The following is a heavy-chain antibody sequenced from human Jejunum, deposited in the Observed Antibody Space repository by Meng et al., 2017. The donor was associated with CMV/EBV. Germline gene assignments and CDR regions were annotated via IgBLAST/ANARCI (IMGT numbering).Heavy chain of an antibody. CDR1: FSFSSYS. D-gene: IGHD2-2*01. J-gene: IGHJ4*02. V-gene: IGHV3-21*06. Sequence: FSFSSYSMNWIRQAPGKGLEWVSSISSTVGLTYYADSMKGRFTISRDNGRNSLYLQMDSLRAEDTAVYYCARDPGYSTNWYGGGDFWGQGALVTVSS. CDR2: ISSTVGLT. CDR3: ARDPGYSTNWYGGGDF.